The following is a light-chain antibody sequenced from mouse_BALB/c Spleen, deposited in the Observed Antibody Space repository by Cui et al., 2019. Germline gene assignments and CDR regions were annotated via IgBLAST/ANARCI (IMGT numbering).Light chain of an antibody. CDR1: QGISSN. Sequence: DILMTQSPSSMSVSLGDTVSITCHASQGISSNIGWLQQKPGKSFKGLIYHGTNLEDGVPSRFSGSGSGADYSLTISSLEFEDFADYYCVQYAQFPWTFGGGTKLEIK. CDR2: HGT. V-gene: IGKV14-100*01. J-gene: IGKJ1*01. CDR3: VQYAQFPWT.